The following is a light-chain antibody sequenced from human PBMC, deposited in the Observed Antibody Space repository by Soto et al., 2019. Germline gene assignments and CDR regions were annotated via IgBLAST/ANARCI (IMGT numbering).Light chain of an antibody. J-gene: IGLJ1*01. CDR3: ATWHGSLSVGV. CDR1: SSNLGINF. Sequence: QSVLTQPPSVSAAPEQKVTISCSGGSSNLGINFVSWYQQFPGGVPKLLIYENNKRPSGIPDRFSGAKSGTSATLDITGLQTGDEADYYCATWHGSLSVGVFGGGTKVTVL. V-gene: IGLV1-51*02. CDR2: ENN.